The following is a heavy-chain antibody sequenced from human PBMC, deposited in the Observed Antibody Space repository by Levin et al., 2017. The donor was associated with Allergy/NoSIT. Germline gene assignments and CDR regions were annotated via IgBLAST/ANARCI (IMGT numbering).Heavy chain of an antibody. J-gene: IGHJ4*02. CDR3: GLGRGSSGSMEDY. CDR2: IIPILGIA. CDR1: GGTFSSYT. V-gene: IGHV1-69*02. D-gene: IGHD3-22*01. Sequence: SVKVSCKASGGTFSSYTISWVRQAPGQGLEWMGRIIPILGIANYAQKFQGRVTITADKSTSTAYMELSSLRSEDTAVYYCGLGRGSSGSMEDYWGQGTLVTVSS.